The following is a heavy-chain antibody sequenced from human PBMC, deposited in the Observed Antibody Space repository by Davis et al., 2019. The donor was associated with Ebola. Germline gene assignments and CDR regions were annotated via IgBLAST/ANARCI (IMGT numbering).Heavy chain of an antibody. D-gene: IGHD3-16*02. J-gene: IGHJ4*02. Sequence: PGGSLRLSCAASGFTFSSYSMNWVRQAPGKGLEWVSSISSSSSYIYYADSVKGRFTISRDNAKNSLYLQMNSLRAEDTAVYYCAKHTFGGVIDYWGQGTLVTVSS. CDR3: AKHTFGGVIDY. CDR1: GFTFSSYS. V-gene: IGHV3-21*04. CDR2: ISSSSSYI.